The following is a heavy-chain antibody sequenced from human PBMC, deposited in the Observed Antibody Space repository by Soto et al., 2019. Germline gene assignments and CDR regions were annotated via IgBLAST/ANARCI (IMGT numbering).Heavy chain of an antibody. V-gene: IGHV4-30-4*01. J-gene: IGHJ5*02. Sequence: SETLSLTCTVSGGSISSGDYYWSWIRQPPGKGLEWIGYIYYSGSTYYNPSLKSRVTISVDTSKNQFSLKLSSVTAADTAVYYCARLVVTATPDWLDPCGQGPLVTVYS. D-gene: IGHD2-21*02. CDR1: GGSISSGDYY. CDR3: ARLVVTATPDWLDP. CDR2: IYYSGST.